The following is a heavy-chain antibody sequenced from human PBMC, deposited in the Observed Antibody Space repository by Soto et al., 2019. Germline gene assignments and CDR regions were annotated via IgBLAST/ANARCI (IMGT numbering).Heavy chain of an antibody. CDR1: GFTFRSHA. CDR2: ISGSGGST. J-gene: IGHJ6*03. V-gene: IGHV3-23*01. Sequence: GGSKRHSCAASGFTFRSHAMRWVSKEKGKGLEWVSAISGSGGSTYYADSVKGRFTISRDNSKNTLYLQMNSLRAEDTAVYYCAKDLQSRSGYFDYYYYYYYMDVWGKGTTVTVS. D-gene: IGHD3-9*01. CDR3: AKDLQSRSGYFDYYYYYYYMDV.